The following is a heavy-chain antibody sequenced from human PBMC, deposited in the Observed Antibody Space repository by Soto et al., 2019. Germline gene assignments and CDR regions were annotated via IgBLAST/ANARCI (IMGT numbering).Heavy chain of an antibody. CDR1: GVTISSYA. J-gene: IGHJ5*02. D-gene: IGHD3-9*01. V-gene: IGHV3-23*01. Sequence: EVPLLESGGGLVQPGGTLRLSCAASGVTISSYAMSWDRHAPRKGLEWVSAISGSGGSTYYADSVTRRFTISRDNSKNPLYLLMTSLRAVDTAVYYCAKGRYFDWLLPDNSFHPLGQGILVTVSS. CDR2: ISGSGGST. CDR3: AKGRYFDWLLPDNSFHP.